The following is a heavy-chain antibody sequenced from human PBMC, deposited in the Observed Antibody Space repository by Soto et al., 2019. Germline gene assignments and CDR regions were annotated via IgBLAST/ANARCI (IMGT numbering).Heavy chain of an antibody. CDR1: EYTFTSYV. CDR2: INAGNGHT. J-gene: IGHJ4*02. D-gene: IGHD4-4*01. Sequence: ASVKVSCKASEYTFTSYVMHWVRQAPGQSLEWIGWINAGNGHTKYSQKFQDRVTITRDTSANTAYMELSRLRSEDTAVYYCARELQGLYYFDYWGQGALVTVSS. V-gene: IGHV1-3*01. CDR3: ARELQGLYYFDY.